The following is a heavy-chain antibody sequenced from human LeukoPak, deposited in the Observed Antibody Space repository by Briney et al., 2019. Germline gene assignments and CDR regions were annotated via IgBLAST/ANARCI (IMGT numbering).Heavy chain of an antibody. J-gene: IGHJ4*02. CDR3: ARFTMVRGVIIIRDY. Sequence: GESLKISCKGSGYSFTSYWIGWVRQMPGKGLGWMGIIYPGDSDTRYSPSFQGQVTISADKSISTAYLQWSSLKASDTAMYYCARFTMVRGVIIIRDYWGQGTLVTVSS. CDR2: IYPGDSDT. V-gene: IGHV5-51*01. D-gene: IGHD3-10*01. CDR1: GYSFTSYW.